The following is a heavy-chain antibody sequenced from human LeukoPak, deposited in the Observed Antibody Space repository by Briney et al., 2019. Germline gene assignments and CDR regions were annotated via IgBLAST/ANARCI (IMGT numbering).Heavy chain of an antibody. CDR3: ARDGGFRFLAAFDI. CDR1: GFTVSSNY. D-gene: IGHD3-16*01. CDR2: IYSGGST. J-gene: IGHJ3*02. Sequence: TGGSLRPSCAASGFTVSSNYMSWVRQAPGKGLEWVSVIYSGGSTYYADSVKGRFTISRDNSKNTLYLQMNSLRAEDTAVYYCARDGGFRFLAAFDIWGQGTMVTVSS. V-gene: IGHV3-53*01.